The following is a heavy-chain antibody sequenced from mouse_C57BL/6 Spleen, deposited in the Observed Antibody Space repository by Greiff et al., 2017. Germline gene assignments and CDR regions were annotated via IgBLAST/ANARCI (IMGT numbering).Heavy chain of an antibody. V-gene: IGHV14-4*01. CDR3: TTSPITTVVASDY. CDR2: IDPENGDT. J-gene: IGHJ2*01. Sequence: EVMLVESGAELVRPGASVKLSCTASGFNIKDDYMHWVKQRPEQGLEWIGWIDPENGDTEYASKFQGKATITADTSSNTAYLQLSSLTSEDTAVYYCTTSPITTVVASDYWGQGTTLTVSS. CDR1: GFNIKDDY. D-gene: IGHD1-1*01.